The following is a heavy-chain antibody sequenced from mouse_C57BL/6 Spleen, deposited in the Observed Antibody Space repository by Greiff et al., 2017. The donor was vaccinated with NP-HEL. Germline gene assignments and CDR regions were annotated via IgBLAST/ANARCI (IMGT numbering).Heavy chain of an antibody. Sequence: VQLQQSGAELARPGASVKLSCKASGYTFTSYGISWVKQRTGQGLEWIGEIYPRSGNTYYNEKFKGKATLTADKSSSTAYMELRSLTSEDSAVYFCKSYVPGWGQGTTLTVSS. D-gene: IGHD1-1*01. J-gene: IGHJ2*01. V-gene: IGHV1-81*01. CDR3: KSYVPG. CDR2: IYPRSGNT. CDR1: GYTFTSYG.